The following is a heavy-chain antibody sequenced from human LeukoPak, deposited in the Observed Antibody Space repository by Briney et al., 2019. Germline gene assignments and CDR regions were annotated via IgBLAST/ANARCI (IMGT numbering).Heavy chain of an antibody. Sequence: PGGSLRLSCAVSGFTFSDHFMNWVRQAPGKGLEWVSSISSSSSYIYYADSVKGRFTISRDNAKNSLYLQMNSLRAEDTAVYYCATYYYDSSGYYSNDYWGQGTLVTVSS. D-gene: IGHD3-22*01. J-gene: IGHJ4*02. V-gene: IGHV3-21*01. CDR1: GFTFSDHF. CDR2: ISSSSSYI. CDR3: ATYYYDSSGYYSNDY.